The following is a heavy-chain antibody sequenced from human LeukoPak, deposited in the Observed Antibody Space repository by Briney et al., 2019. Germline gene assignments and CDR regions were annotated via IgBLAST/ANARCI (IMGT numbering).Heavy chain of an antibody. Sequence: SETLSLICTVSGGSISTYYWMWIRQPPGKGLEWIGCTHYSGSTNYNPSLKSRVTMSVDTSKNLFSLKLSSVTAADSAVYYCARGDMMIRGVIDEIDSWGQGTLVTVSS. J-gene: IGHJ5*01. D-gene: IGHD3-10*01. CDR1: GGSISTYY. CDR3: ARGDMMIRGVIDEIDS. CDR2: THYSGST. V-gene: IGHV4-59*01.